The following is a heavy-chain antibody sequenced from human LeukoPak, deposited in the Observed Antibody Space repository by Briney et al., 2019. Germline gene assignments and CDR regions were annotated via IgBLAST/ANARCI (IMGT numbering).Heavy chain of an antibody. CDR2: IWYDGSNK. CDR3: AKDLSYGSPWFDP. CDR1: GFTFSSYG. J-gene: IGHJ5*02. V-gene: IGHV3-33*06. Sequence: GGSLRLSCAASGFTFSSYGMHWVRQAPGKGLEWVAVIWYDGSNKYYADSVMGRFTISRDYSKNTLYLQMNNLRAEDTAVYYCAKDLSYGSPWFDPWGQGTLVTVSS. D-gene: IGHD3-10*01.